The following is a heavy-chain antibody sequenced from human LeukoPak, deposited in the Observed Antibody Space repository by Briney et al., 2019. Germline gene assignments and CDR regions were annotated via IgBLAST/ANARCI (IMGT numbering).Heavy chain of an antibody. D-gene: IGHD7-27*01. CDR3: ARDGVPNWVFFDY. CDR2: ISSSSSYI. CDR1: GFTFSSYS. Sequence: GGSLRLSCAASGFTFSSYSMNWVRQAPGKGLEWVSSISSSSSYIYYADSVKGRFTISRDNANNSLYLQINSLRVEDMAVYYCARDGVPNWVFFDYWGQGTLVTVSS. V-gene: IGHV3-21*01. J-gene: IGHJ4*02.